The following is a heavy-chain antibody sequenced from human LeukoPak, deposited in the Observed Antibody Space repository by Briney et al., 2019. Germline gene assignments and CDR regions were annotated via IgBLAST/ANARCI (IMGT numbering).Heavy chain of an antibody. Sequence: GGSLRLSCAASRFTFSTYTMNWVRQAPGKGLEWVSSISSSSYIYYADSVKGRFTISRDNAKNSLYLQMNSLRAEDTGVYYCAKSGYSDGSGYYAAYYFDYWGQGTLVTVSS. V-gene: IGHV3-21*04. J-gene: IGHJ4*02. D-gene: IGHD3-22*01. CDR1: RFTFSTYT. CDR3: AKSGYSDGSGYYAAYYFDY. CDR2: ISSSSYI.